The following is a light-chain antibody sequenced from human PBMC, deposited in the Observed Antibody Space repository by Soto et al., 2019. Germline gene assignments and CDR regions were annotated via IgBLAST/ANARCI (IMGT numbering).Light chain of an antibody. Sequence: QSVLTQPPSVSAAPGQQISIPCSGSSSNVGKNYVSWYQQLPGTAPKLLIYDNSQRPSGIPDRFSGSKSGTPATLGITGLQAGDEADYYCGTWDSSLSGVVLGGGTKLTVL. V-gene: IGLV1-51*01. CDR2: DNS. CDR1: SSNVGKNY. CDR3: GTWDSSLSGVV. J-gene: IGLJ2*01.